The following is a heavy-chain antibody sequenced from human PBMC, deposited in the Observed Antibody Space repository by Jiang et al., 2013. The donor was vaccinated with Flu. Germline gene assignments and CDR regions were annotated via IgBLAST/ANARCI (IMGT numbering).Heavy chain of an antibody. CDR2: MNPNSGNT. J-gene: IGHJ6*02. D-gene: IGHD6-13*01. V-gene: IGHV1-8*01. Sequence: SVKVSCKASGCTFTSYDINWVRQATGQGLEWMGWMNPNSGNTGYAQKFQGRVTMTRNTSISTAYMELSSLRSEDTAVYYCARGKYSSSWYAGYYYYGMDVWGQGTTVTVSS. CDR1: GCTFTSYD. CDR3: ARGKYSSSWYAGYYYYGMDV.